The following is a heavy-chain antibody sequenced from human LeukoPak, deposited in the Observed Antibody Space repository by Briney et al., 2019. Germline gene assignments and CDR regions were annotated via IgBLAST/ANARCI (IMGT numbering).Heavy chain of an antibody. D-gene: IGHD4-11*01. CDR3: ARGRLQLLLGADFFYYIDV. J-gene: IGHJ6*03. Sequence: GASVKXSCKASGGTTSAIGWVRQAPGQGLEWMGGILPSVGTAHSSQKFQGRVTITADKSTSTAYMELSSLTSEDTAVYYCARGRLQLLLGADFFYYIDVWGKGTTVIISS. V-gene: IGHV1-69*06. CDR1: GGTTSA. CDR2: ILPSVGTA.